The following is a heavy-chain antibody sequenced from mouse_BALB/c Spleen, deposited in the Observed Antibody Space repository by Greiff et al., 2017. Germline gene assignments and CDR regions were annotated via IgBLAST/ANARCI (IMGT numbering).Heavy chain of an antibody. CDR3: ARYGNYFYAMDY. Sequence: EVQLQQSGPELVKPGASVKISCKASGYSFTGYFMNWVKQRPEQGLEWIGRIDPANGNTKYDPKFQGKATITADTSSNTAYLQLSSLTSEDTAVYYCARYGNYFYAMDYWGQGTSVTVSS. CDR2: IDPANGNT. J-gene: IGHJ4*01. V-gene: IGHV14-3*02. D-gene: IGHD2-1*01. CDR1: GYSFTGYF.